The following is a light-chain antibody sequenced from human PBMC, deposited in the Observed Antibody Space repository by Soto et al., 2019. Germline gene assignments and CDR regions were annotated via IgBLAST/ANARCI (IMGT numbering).Light chain of an antibody. J-gene: IGLJ2*01. CDR1: SSNIGSNA. Sequence: QSVLTQQPSASGTPGQRVTISCSGSSSNIGSNAVYWYQQLPGTAPTLLIYSNNQRPSGVPDRFSGSKSGTSASLAISGLQSEDEADYYCAAWDVSLNDVVFGGGTKVTVL. CDR3: AAWDVSLNDVV. V-gene: IGLV1-44*01. CDR2: SNN.